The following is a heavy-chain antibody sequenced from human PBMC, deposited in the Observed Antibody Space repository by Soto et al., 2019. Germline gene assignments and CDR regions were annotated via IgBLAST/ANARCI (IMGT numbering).Heavy chain of an antibody. CDR1: GGSISSSSYY. CDR3: ASQGNYYDSSSSF. J-gene: IGHJ3*01. V-gene: IGHV4-39*01. Sequence: SETLSLTCTVSGGSISSSSYYWGWIRQPPGKGLEWIGSIYYSGSTYYNPSLKSRVTISVDTSKNQFSLKLSSVTAADTAVYYCASQGNYYDSSSSFWGQGTMVTVSS. D-gene: IGHD3-22*01. CDR2: IYYSGST.